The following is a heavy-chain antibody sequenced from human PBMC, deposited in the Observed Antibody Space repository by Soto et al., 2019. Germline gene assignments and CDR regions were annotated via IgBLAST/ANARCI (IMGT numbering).Heavy chain of an antibody. J-gene: IGHJ4*02. V-gene: IGHV1-69*06. D-gene: IGHD3-16*01. CDR3: GRGGGEMANPPPYLY. CDR2: VIPMFLKP. Sequence: QVQLVQSGAEVKKPGSSVKVSCKASGGTFDSYAISWVRQAPGQGLEWVGGVIPMFLKPNYAQKFKGRVTITAVKSTNRVFLEMISLMSEDTAVYYCGRGGGEMANPPPYLYWGQGTQVTVSS. CDR1: GGTFDSYA.